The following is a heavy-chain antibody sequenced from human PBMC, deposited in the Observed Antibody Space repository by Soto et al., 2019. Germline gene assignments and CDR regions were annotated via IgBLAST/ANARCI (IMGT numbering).Heavy chain of an antibody. Sequence: QVQLVESGGGVVQPGRSLRLSCAASGFTFSSYAMHWVRQAPGKGLEWVAVISYDGSNKYYADSVKGRFTISRDNSKNTLYLQMNSLRAEDTAVYCCARETYSSGWTPTFDYWGQGTLVTVSS. CDR2: ISYDGSNK. J-gene: IGHJ4*02. D-gene: IGHD6-19*01. CDR1: GFTFSSYA. V-gene: IGHV3-30-3*01. CDR3: ARETYSSGWTPTFDY.